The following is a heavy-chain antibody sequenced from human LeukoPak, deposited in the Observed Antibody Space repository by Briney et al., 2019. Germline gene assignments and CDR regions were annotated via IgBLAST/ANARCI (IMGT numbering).Heavy chain of an antibody. V-gene: IGHV4-39*01. CDR3: ARRSSRVRGVISPSDY. CDR1: GGSISSSSYY. J-gene: IGHJ4*02. D-gene: IGHD3-10*01. Sequence: PSETLSLTCTVSGGSISSSSYYWGWIRQPPGKGLEWIGSIYYSGSTYYNPSLKSRVTISVDTSKNQFSLKLSSVTAADTAVYYCARRSSRVRGVISPSDYWGQGTLVTVSS. CDR2: IYYSGST.